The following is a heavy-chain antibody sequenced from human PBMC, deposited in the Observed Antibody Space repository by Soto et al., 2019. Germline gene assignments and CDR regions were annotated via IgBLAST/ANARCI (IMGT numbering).Heavy chain of an antibody. J-gene: IGHJ4*02. CDR2: IYSGGYT. V-gene: IGHV3-53*01. CDR3: ATQPGGGGY. D-gene: IGHD3-10*01. CDR1: GFTVSNNY. Sequence: EVQLVESGGGLIQPGGSLRLSCAVSGFTVSNNYMSWVRQAPGKGLEGVSVIYSGGYTAYGDSVKGRFTISRDNSKNTLYLKKKSLGPAPPAVYYGATQPGGGGYWGQGTLVTVSS.